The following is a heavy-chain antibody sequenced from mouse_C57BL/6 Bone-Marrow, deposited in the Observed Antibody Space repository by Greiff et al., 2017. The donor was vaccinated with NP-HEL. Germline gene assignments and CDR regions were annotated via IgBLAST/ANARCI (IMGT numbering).Heavy chain of an antibody. J-gene: IGHJ3*01. CDR1: GYSITSGYY. CDR3: ARDRGEGGFAY. CDR2: ISYDGSN. Sequence: EVQLQESGPGLVKPSQSLSLTCSVTGYSITSGYYWNWIRQFPGNKLEWMGYISYDGSNNYNPSLKNRISITRDTSKNQFVLKLNSVTTEDTATYYCARDRGEGGFAYWGQGTLVTVSA. V-gene: IGHV3-6*01.